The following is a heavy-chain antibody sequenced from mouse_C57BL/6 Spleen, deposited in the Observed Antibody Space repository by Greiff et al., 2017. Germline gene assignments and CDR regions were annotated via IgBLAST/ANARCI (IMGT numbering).Heavy chain of an antibody. CDR3: AAYGNCGEYYFDY. V-gene: IGHV1-42*01. D-gene: IGHD2-1*01. CDR1: GYSFTGYY. J-gene: IGHJ2*01. Sequence: EVQLQESGPELVKPGASVKISCKASGYSFTGYYMNWVKQSPEKSLEWIGEINPSTGGTTYNQKFKAKATLTVDKSSSTAYMQLKSLTSEDSAVYYCAAYGNCGEYYFDYWGQGTTLTVSS. CDR2: INPSTGGT.